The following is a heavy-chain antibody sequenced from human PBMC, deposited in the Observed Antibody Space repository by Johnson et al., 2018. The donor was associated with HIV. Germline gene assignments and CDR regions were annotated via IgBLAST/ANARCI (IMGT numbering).Heavy chain of an antibody. CDR2: INWNGGST. V-gene: IGHV3-53*01. J-gene: IGHJ3*02. D-gene: IGHD3-22*01. Sequence: VQLVESGGGLIQPGGSLRLSCAASGFTVSSNYMSWVRLAPGKGLEWVSGINWNGGSTGYADSVKGRFTISRDNAKNSLYLQINSLRAEDTAVYYCARDRWATYYYDSSGHGGVFDIWGQGTVVTVSS. CDR3: ARDRWATYYYDSSGHGGVFDI. CDR1: GFTVSSNY.